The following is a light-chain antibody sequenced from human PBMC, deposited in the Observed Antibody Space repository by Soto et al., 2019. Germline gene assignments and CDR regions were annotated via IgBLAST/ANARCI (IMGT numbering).Light chain of an antibody. Sequence: EIVLTQSPGTLSLSPGERATLSCRASQSVSSSYLAWYQQKPGQAPRLLIYDASSRATGIPDRFSGSGSGTDFTLTISRLEPEDYAVYYCQQYDSSLLTFGGGTKVEIK. CDR2: DAS. J-gene: IGKJ4*02. CDR1: QSVSSSY. CDR3: QQYDSSLLT. V-gene: IGKV3-20*01.